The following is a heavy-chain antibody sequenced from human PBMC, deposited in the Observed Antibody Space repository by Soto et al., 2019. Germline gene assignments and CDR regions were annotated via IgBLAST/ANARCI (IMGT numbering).Heavy chain of an antibody. CDR1: GGSISSSSYY. CDR3: ARHTRPRLLLWSYNWFDP. J-gene: IGHJ5*02. V-gene: IGHV4-39*01. D-gene: IGHD3-10*01. Sequence: SETLSLTCTVSGGSISSSSYYWGWIRQPPGKGLEWIGSIYYSGSTYYNPSLKSRVTISVDTSKNQFSLKLSSVTAADAAVYYCARHTRPRLLLWSYNWFDPWGQGTLVTVSS. CDR2: IYYSGST.